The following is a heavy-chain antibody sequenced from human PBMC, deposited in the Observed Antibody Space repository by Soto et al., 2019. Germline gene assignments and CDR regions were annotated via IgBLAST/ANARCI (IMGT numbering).Heavy chain of an antibody. V-gene: IGHV3-33*01. J-gene: IGHJ4*02. CDR3: ARDSDDYGDYFDY. CDR2: IWYDGSNK. D-gene: IGHD4-17*01. Sequence: QVQLVESGGGVVQPGRSLSLSCAASGFTFSSYGMPWVRQAPGKGLEWVAVIWYDGSNKYYADSVKGRFTISRDNSKNTLYLQINSLRAEDTAVYYCARDSDDYGDYFDYWGQGTLVTVSS. CDR1: GFTFSSYG.